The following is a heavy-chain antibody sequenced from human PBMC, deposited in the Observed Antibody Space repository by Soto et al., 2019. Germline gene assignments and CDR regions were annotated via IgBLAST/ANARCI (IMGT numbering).Heavy chain of an antibody. Sequence: SVEVSSKDSRGTFSSCSLSWLRQAPGQGLEWMGRIIPILGIANYAQKFQGRVTITADKSTSTAYMELSSLRSEDTAVYYCARDKTQKPFGIAVAGYAFDIWGQGTMVTVSS. D-gene: IGHD6-19*01. CDR2: IIPILGIA. V-gene: IGHV1-69*04. CDR3: ARDKTQKPFGIAVAGYAFDI. CDR1: RGTFSSCS. J-gene: IGHJ3*02.